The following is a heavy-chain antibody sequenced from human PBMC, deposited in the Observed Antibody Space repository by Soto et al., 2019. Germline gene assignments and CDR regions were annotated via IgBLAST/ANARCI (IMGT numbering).Heavy chain of an antibody. CDR2: IYPGDSDT. Sequence: GASLKISCKGSGYRFTSYWIGWERQMTGKGLEWMGIIYPGDSDTRYSPSFQGQGTISADKSISTAYLQWSSLKASDTAMYYCARHSSSTTADYYGMDVWGQGTTVTVSS. CDR3: ARHSSSTTADYYGMDV. CDR1: GYRFTSYW. V-gene: IGHV5-51*01. D-gene: IGHD2-2*01. J-gene: IGHJ6*02.